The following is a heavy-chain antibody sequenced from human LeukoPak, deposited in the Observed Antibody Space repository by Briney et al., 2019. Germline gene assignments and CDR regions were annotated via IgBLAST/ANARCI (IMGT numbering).Heavy chain of an antibody. CDR2: MNPNSGNT. CDR1: GYTFTSYY. CDR3: AVGVVKN. Sequence: EASVKVSCKASGYTFTSYYMHWVRQAPGQGLEWMGWMNPNSGNTGYAQKFQGRVTMTRNTSISTAYMELSSLRSEDTAVYYCAVGVVKNWGQGTLVTVSS. J-gene: IGHJ4*02. V-gene: IGHV1-8*02. D-gene: IGHD3-22*01.